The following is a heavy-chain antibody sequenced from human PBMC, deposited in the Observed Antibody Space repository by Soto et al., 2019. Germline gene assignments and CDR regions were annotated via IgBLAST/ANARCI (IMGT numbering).Heavy chain of an antibody. Sequence: KSSETLSLTCTVSGGSISSGDYYWSWIRQPPGKGLEWIGYIYYSGSTYYNPSLKSRVTISVDTSKNQFSLKLSSVTAADTAVYYCATGGIHEGFFDPWRQGILVTVS. D-gene: IGHD5-18*01. CDR2: IYYSGST. V-gene: IGHV4-30-4*01. CDR1: GGSISSGDYY. CDR3: ATGGIHEGFFDP. J-gene: IGHJ5*02.